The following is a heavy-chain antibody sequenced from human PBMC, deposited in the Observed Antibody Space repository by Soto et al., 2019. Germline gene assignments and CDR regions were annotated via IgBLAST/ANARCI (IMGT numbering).Heavy chain of an antibody. D-gene: IGHD3-16*01. V-gene: IGHV4-39*01. Sequence: SVTLSLTCIVCGGSMSSSSYYWGWIRQHPGKGLEWIGTIYYSGSAFYNPSLKSRVTISVDTSKNQFSLKMTSVTAADTAVYFCVGIYGGFPDFDYWPQGSL. CDR3: VGIYGGFPDFDY. CDR1: GGSMSSSSYY. CDR2: IYYSGSA. J-gene: IGHJ4*02.